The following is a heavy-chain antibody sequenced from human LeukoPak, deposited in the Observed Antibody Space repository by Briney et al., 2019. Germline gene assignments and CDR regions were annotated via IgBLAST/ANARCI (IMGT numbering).Heavy chain of an antibody. V-gene: IGHV4-4*07. D-gene: IGHD6-13*01. CDR2: IYTSGST. Sequence: SETLSLTCTVSGGSISSYYWSWIRQPAGKGLEWIGRIYTSGSTNYNPSLKSRVTISVDTSKNQFSLKLSSVTAADTAVYYCARTSGYSSSWYPGWFDPWGQETLVTVSS. CDR1: GGSISSYY. J-gene: IGHJ5*02. CDR3: ARTSGYSSSWYPGWFDP.